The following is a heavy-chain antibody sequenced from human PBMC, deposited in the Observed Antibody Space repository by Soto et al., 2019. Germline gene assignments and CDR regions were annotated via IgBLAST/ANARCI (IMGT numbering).Heavy chain of an antibody. CDR1: GFSFNTYS. Sequence: EVQLVESGGGLVKPGGSLRLSCAASGFSFNTYSMNWVRQAPGKGLEWVSSISSSSSYINYANSVKGRFTISRDNAKNSLYLQMNSLRAEDTAVYYCASLSRFVLDYWGQGTLVTVSS. D-gene: IGHD3-10*01. V-gene: IGHV3-21*01. J-gene: IGHJ4*02. CDR3: ASLSRFVLDY. CDR2: ISSSSSYI.